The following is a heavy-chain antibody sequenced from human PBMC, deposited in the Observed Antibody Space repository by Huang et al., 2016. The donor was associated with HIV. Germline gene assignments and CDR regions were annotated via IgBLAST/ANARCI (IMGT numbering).Heavy chain of an antibody. CDR2: MNPNSGNT. CDR1: GYTFTTYD. J-gene: IGHJ3*01. D-gene: IGHD1-26*01. V-gene: IGHV1-8*01. Sequence: QVQLVQSGAEVKKPGASVKVSCKASGYTFTTYDINWVRQATGQGLEGMTWMNPNSGNTGYAQKFQSRVPMTRNTSISTVYMELSRLTSDDTAVYYCAKSPVPAGARCPQDAFYVSGQATMVTVSS. CDR3: AKSPVPAGARCPQDAFYV.